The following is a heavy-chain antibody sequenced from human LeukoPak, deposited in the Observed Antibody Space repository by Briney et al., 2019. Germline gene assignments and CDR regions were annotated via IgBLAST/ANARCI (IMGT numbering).Heavy chain of an antibody. CDR2: IYNSGST. D-gene: IGHD6-19*01. CDR1: GGSISSYY. V-gene: IGHV4-59*01. Sequence: SETLSLTCTVSGGSISSYYWSWIRQPPGKGLEWIGYIYNSGSTNYNPSLKSRVTISVDTSKNQFSLKLSSVTAADTAVYYCARGHNSGWYNWFDPWGQGTLVTVSS. CDR3: ARGHNSGWYNWFDP. J-gene: IGHJ5*02.